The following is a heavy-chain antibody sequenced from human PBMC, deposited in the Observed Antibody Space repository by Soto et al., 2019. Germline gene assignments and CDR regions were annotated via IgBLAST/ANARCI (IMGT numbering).Heavy chain of an antibody. CDR3: ARDISAGTSLYYFDY. D-gene: IGHD1-1*01. V-gene: IGHV1-69*11. Sequence: QVQLVQSGGEVKKPGSSVRVSCKASGGPFSSYAINWVRQAPGQGLEWMGRIIPILRTPNYAQRFQGRVTITADESTSTAYMELSSLRSDDTAVYFCARDISAGTSLYYFDYWGQGTLVTVS. CDR1: GGPFSSYA. CDR2: IIPILRTP. J-gene: IGHJ4*02.